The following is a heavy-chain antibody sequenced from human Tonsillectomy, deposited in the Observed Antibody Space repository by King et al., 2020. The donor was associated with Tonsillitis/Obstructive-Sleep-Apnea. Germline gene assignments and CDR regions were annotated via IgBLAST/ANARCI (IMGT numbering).Heavy chain of an antibody. CDR3: ARRAYSNYGFYYYYMDV. J-gene: IGHJ6*03. Sequence: VQLQQWGAGLLKPLETLSLTCAVYGGSFSGYFWSCIRQSPWKGLEWLGEIPPIGSTNYNPSLKRRVTISLDTSKNQSSLKLNSVTAADTAVYYCARRAYSNYGFYYYYMDVWGKGTTVTVSS. D-gene: IGHD4-11*01. CDR1: GGSFSGYF. V-gene: IGHV4-34*01. CDR2: IPPIGST.